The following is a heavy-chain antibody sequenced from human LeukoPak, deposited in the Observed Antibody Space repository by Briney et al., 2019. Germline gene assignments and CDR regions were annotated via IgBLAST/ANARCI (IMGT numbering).Heavy chain of an antibody. V-gene: IGHV3-23*01. J-gene: IGHJ5*02. CDR2: IGASGGNT. Sequence: PGGSLRLSCAASGFTFNNYAMTWVRQAPGKGLEWVSAIGASGGNTYYADSVKGRFTISGDNSKNTLYLQMDSLRAEDTAVYYCAKDGAEGSSSYGGARWFDRWGQGTLVTVSS. CDR1: GFTFNNYA. CDR3: AKDGAEGSSSYGGARWFDR. D-gene: IGHD6-6*01.